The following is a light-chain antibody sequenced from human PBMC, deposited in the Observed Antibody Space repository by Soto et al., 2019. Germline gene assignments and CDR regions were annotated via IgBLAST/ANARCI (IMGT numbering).Light chain of an antibody. CDR3: SSYAGSNNRGV. Sequence: QSALTQPPSASGSPGQSVTISCTGTSSDVGGYNYISWYQHHPGKAPKLMIYEVSQRPSGVPDRFSGSKSGNTASLTVSGLQAEDDADYYCSSYAGSNNRGVFGSGTKVTVL. CDR2: EVS. J-gene: IGLJ1*01. CDR1: SSDVGGYNY. V-gene: IGLV2-8*01.